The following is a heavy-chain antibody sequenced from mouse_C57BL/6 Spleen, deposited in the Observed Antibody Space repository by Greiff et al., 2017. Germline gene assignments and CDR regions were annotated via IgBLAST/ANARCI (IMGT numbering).Heavy chain of an antibody. J-gene: IGHJ2*01. CDR1: GYTFTSYW. V-gene: IGHV1-59*01. CDR3: ASTTVVATVDY. CDR2: IDPSDSYT. D-gene: IGHD1-1*01. Sequence: VQLQQPGAELVRPGTSVKLSCKASGYTFTSYWMHWVKQRPGQGLEWIGVIDPSDSYTNYNQKFKGMATLTVDTSSSTAYMQLSSLTAEDSAVCFCASTTVVATVDYWGKGTTLAVST.